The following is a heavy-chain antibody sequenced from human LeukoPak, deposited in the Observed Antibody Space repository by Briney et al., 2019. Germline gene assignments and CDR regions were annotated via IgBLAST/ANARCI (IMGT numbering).Heavy chain of an antibody. V-gene: IGHV5-51*04. CDR3: ATGFLWFGESYGAFDI. Sequence: GESLKISCKGSGYSFTSYWIGWVRQMPGKGLEWMGMIYPGDSDTRYSPSFQGQVTISADKPISTAYLQWSSLKASDTATYYCATGFLWFGESYGAFDIWGQGTMVTVSS. J-gene: IGHJ3*02. D-gene: IGHD3-10*01. CDR1: GYSFTSYW. CDR2: IYPGDSDT.